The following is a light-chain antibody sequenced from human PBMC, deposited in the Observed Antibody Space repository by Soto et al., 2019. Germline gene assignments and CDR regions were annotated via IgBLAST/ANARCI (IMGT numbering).Light chain of an antibody. CDR2: EGS. CDR1: SSDIGTYDL. Sequence: QSALTQPASVSGSPGQSITISCTGTSSDIGTYDLVSWYQHHPGKAPKHIIYEGSQRPSGVSNRFSGSESGYTASLTISGLQAEDEADYYCCSYAGSSTYVFGGGTKLTVL. V-gene: IGLV2-23*01. CDR3: CSYAGSSTYV. J-gene: IGLJ2*01.